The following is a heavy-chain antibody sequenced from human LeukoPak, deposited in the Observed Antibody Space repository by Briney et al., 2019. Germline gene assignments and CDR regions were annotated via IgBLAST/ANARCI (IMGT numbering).Heavy chain of an antibody. D-gene: IGHD3-10*01. V-gene: IGHV1-69*13. CDR2: IIPIFGTA. CDR3: ASEDYGSGSNYMDV. Sequence: ASVKVSCKASGYTFTSYGISWVRQAPGQGLEWMGGIIPIFGTANYAQKFQGRVTITADESTSTAYMELSSLRSEDTAVYYCASEDYGSGSNYMDVWGKGTTVTISS. CDR1: GYTFTSYG. J-gene: IGHJ6*03.